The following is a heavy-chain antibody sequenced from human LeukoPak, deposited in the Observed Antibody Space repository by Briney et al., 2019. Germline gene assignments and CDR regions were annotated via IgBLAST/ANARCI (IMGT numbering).Heavy chain of an antibody. CDR3: ARVQEVVVAATLYYYGMDV. D-gene: IGHD2-15*01. CDR2: MNPNSGNT. V-gene: IGHV1-8*01. J-gene: IGHJ6*02. CDR1: GYTFTSYD. Sequence: ASVKVSCTASGYTFTSYDINWVRQATGQGLEWMGWMNPNSGNTGYAQKFQGRVTMTRNTSISTAYMELSSLRSEDTAVYYCARVQEVVVAATLYYYGMDVWGQGTTVTVSS.